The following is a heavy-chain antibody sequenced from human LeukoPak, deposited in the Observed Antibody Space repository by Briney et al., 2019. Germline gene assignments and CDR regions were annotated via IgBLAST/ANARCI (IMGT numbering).Heavy chain of an antibody. J-gene: IGHJ4*02. D-gene: IGHD3-22*01. Sequence: SETLSLTCTVSGGSISSSSYYWGWIRQPPGKGLEWIGSIYYSGSTYYNPSLKSRVTISVDTSKNQFSLKLSSVTAADTAVYYCARAGDSSGYYDYWGQGTLVTVSS. V-gene: IGHV4-39*07. CDR3: ARAGDSSGYYDY. CDR1: GGSISSSSYY. CDR2: IYYSGST.